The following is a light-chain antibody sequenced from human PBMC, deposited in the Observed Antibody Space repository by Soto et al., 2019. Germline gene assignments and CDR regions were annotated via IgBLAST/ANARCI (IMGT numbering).Light chain of an antibody. CDR3: QQRGNWPAT. CDR1: QSVNNF. CDR2: DAS. Sequence: ETLLTQSPATLSLSPGERATLSCRASQSVNNFLAWYQQKPGQAPMLLIYDASYWASGIPARFSGSGSGTDVSLTISSLGPGDSAVYYCQQRGNWPATFGPGTKVDV. J-gene: IGKJ3*01. V-gene: IGKV3-11*01.